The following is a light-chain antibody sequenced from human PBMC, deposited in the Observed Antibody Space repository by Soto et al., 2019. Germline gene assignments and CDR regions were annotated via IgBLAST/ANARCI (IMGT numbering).Light chain of an antibody. V-gene: IGLV1-44*01. CDR3: LVWDDSLNAWV. J-gene: IGLJ3*02. CDR1: SSNIGSNT. Sequence: QAVVTQPPSASGTPGQRVTISCSGSSSNIGSNTVSWYQQLPQRAPKLLIFSNNQRPSGVPDRFSGSKSGTSASLAISGLQSEDEADYYCLVWDDSLNAWVFGGGTKVTVL. CDR2: SNN.